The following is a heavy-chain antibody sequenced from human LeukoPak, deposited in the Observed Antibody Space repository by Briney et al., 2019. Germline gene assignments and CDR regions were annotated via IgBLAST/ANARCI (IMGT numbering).Heavy chain of an antibody. D-gene: IGHD3-3*01. V-gene: IGHV3-23*01. CDR2: ISGGGDST. Sequence: GGSLRLSCAASGFTFSSYAMSWVRQAPGKGLEWVSTISGGGDSTYYADSVKGRFTISRDNSKNTLYLQMNSLRAEDTAVYYCAKDRNDFWSGFPYAFDIWGQGTMVTVSS. CDR1: GFTFSSYA. J-gene: IGHJ3*02. CDR3: AKDRNDFWSGFPYAFDI.